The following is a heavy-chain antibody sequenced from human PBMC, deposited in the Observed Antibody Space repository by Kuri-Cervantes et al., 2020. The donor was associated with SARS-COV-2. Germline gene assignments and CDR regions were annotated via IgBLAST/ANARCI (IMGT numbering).Heavy chain of an antibody. D-gene: IGHD2-2*01. CDR1: GITFSGSA. V-gene: IGHV3-73*01. CDR3: ARDGVVVVPAAIGVGALPFGPAHYYYDYMDV. J-gene: IGHJ6*03. Sequence: GESLKISCAASGITFSGSAMHWVRQASGKGLEWVGRIRSKANSYATAYAASVKGRFTISRDDSKNTAYLQMNSLKTEDSAVYYCARDGVVVVPAAIGVGALPFGPAHYYYDYMDVWGKGTTVTVSS. CDR2: IRSKANSYAT.